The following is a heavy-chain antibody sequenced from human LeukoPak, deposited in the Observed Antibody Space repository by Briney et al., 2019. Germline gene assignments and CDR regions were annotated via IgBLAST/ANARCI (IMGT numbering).Heavy chain of an antibody. D-gene: IGHD4-23*01. CDR2: IYSGGSK. CDR1: GFTVSSNY. Sequence: GGSLRLSCAASGFTVSSNYMSWVRQPPGETLEWVAVIYSGGSKYYSYSVKGRFTISIDNSKNTLFLQMNSLRAEDTAAYYCARADDYGGAWYYFDYWGQGTLVTVSS. V-gene: IGHV3-53*01. CDR3: ARADDYGGAWYYFDY. J-gene: IGHJ4*02.